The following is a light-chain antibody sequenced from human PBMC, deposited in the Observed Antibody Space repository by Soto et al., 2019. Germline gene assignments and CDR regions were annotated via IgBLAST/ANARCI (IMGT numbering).Light chain of an antibody. V-gene: IGKV3-20*01. CDR2: AAS. J-gene: IGKJ5*01. Sequence: EIVLTQSPGTLSLSPGERVTLSCRASQSVNNNFLSWYQQKPGQAPRLLIYAASSGATGIPDRFSGSGSGTDFTLTIIRLEPEDFVVYYCQYYGNSRITFGQGTRLEIK. CDR3: QYYGNSRIT. CDR1: QSVNNNF.